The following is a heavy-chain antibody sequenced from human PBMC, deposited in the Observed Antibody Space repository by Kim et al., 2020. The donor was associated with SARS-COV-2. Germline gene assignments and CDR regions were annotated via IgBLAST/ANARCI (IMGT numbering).Heavy chain of an antibody. CDR2: IIPIFGTA. D-gene: IGHD2-15*01. J-gene: IGHJ6*02. V-gene: IGHV1-69*13. Sequence: SVKVSCKASGGTFSSYAISWVRQAPGQGLEWMGGIIPIFGTANYAQKFQGRVTITADESTSTAYMELSSLRSEDTAVYYCGGVVVAAQGDYYYGMDVWG. CDR3: GGVVVAAQGDYYYGMDV. CDR1: GGTFSSYA.